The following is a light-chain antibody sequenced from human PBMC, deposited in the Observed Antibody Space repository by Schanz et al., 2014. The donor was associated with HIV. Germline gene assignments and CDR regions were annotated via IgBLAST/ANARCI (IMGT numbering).Light chain of an antibody. CDR2: EVS. J-gene: IGLJ2*01. V-gene: IGLV2-8*01. CDR3: SSFTRGTTPVI. Sequence: QSALTQPPSASGSPGQSVTISCSGTSSDVGGYNFVSWYQHHPGKAPKLIIYEVSQRPSGVPDRFSGSKSGNTASLTVSGLQAEDEAVYYCSSFTRGTTPVIFGGGTKLTVL. CDR1: SSDVGGYNF.